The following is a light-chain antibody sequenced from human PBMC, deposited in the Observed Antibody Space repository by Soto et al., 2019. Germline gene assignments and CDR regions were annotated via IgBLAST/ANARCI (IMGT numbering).Light chain of an antibody. Sequence: EVVLTQSPGMLSLSPGERATLSCRASQSVSSSYLGWYQQRPGQAPRLLMYGTSRRATGIQDRFSGSGSGTDFTLTISRLEPEDFAVYYCQQYGAQPYYFGQGTKLEIK. CDR1: QSVSSSY. CDR2: GTS. CDR3: QQYGAQPYY. J-gene: IGKJ2*01. V-gene: IGKV3-20*01.